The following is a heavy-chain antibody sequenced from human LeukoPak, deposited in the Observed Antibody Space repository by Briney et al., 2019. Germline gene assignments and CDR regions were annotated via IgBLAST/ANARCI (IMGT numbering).Heavy chain of an antibody. CDR2: INHSGST. J-gene: IGHJ4*02. Sequence: PSETPSLACAVYGGSFSGYYWSWIRQPPGKGLEWIGEINHSGSTNYNPSLKSRVTISVDTSKNQFSLKLSSVTAADTAVYYCARETQYSGYDPLVDYWGQGTLVTVSS. CDR3: ARETQYSGYDPLVDY. V-gene: IGHV4-34*01. CDR1: GGSFSGYY. D-gene: IGHD5-12*01.